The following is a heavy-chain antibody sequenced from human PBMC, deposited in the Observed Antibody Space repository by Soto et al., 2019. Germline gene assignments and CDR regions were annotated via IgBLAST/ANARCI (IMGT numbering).Heavy chain of an antibody. J-gene: IGHJ4*02. CDR3: ATAVRTVLYFAPMGY. D-gene: IGHD2-15*01. CDR1: GYTLTELS. CDR2: FDPEDGET. Sequence: ASVKVSCKVSGYTLTELSMHWVRQAPGKGLEWMGGFDPEDGETIYAQKFQGRVTMTEDTSTDTAYMEMSSLRSEDTAVYYCATAVRTVLYFAPMGYWGQGTLVTVSS. V-gene: IGHV1-24*01.